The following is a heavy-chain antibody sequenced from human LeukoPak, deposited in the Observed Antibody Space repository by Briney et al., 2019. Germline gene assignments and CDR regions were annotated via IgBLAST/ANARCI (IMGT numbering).Heavy chain of an antibody. Sequence: PGGSLRLSCVASGFTFSSYWMSWVRQAPGKGLEWVTNIKQDGSEEYYVDSVKGRLTISRDNAKNSLYLQMNSLRAEDTAVYYCASRLTDSSGYYPSYYFDYWGQGTLVTVSS. D-gene: IGHD3-22*01. V-gene: IGHV3-7*01. CDR3: ASRLTDSSGYYPSYYFDY. CDR1: GFTFSSYW. CDR2: IKQDGSEE. J-gene: IGHJ4*02.